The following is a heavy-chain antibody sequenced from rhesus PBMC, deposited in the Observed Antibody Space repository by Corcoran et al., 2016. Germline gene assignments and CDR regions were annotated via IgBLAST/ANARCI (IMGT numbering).Heavy chain of an antibody. CDR3: ATSMNTVTTWGYGLDS. CDR2: IIPLVGIT. J-gene: IGHJ6*01. V-gene: IGHV1-198*02. D-gene: IGHD4-23*01. Sequence: QVQLVQSGAEVKKPGASVKVSCKASGFTFGSYAINWVRQAPGQGLEWMGVIIPLVGITNYAEKFQGRGTITADTSTSTAYMELSSLRSEDTAVYYCATSMNTVTTWGYGLDSWGQGVVVTVSS. CDR1: GFTFGSYA.